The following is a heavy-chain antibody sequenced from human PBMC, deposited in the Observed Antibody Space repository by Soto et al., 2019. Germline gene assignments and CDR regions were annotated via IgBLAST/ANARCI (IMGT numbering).Heavy chain of an antibody. Sequence: SVKVSCKASGGTFSSYAISWVRQAPGQGLEWMGGIIPIFGTANYAQKFQGRVTITADESTSTAYMELSSLRSEDTAVYYCARDDSSGWTYYYYYGMDVWGQGTTVTVSS. J-gene: IGHJ6*02. V-gene: IGHV1-69*13. CDR3: ARDDSSGWTYYYYYGMDV. D-gene: IGHD6-19*01. CDR2: IIPIFGTA. CDR1: GGTFSSYA.